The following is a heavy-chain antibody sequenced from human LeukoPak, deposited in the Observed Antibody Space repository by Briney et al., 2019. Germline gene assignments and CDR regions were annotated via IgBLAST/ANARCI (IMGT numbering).Heavy chain of an antibody. CDR3: ARSYSIYDSSGYYSLSPGYAFDY. Sequence: SQTLSLTCTVSGGSISSGGYYWSWIRQHPGTGLEWIGYIYYSGSTYYNPSLKSRVTISVDTPKNQFSLKLSSVTAADTAVYYCARSYSIYDSSGYYSLSPGYAFDYWGQGTLVTVSS. J-gene: IGHJ4*02. V-gene: IGHV4-31*03. D-gene: IGHD3-22*01. CDR1: GGSISSGGYY. CDR2: IYYSGST.